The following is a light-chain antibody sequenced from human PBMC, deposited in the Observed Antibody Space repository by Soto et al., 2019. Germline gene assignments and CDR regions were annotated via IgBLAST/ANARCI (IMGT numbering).Light chain of an antibody. CDR1: PSVSSGY. J-gene: IGKJ1*01. CDR3: HQYANSPKT. Sequence: XGANPSVSSGYFAWFQQKPGQAPRLLIYGSSSRATGIPDRFSGSGSGTDFTLTISRLDPEDFAVYYCHQYANSPKTFGQGTKVDI. V-gene: IGKV3-20*01. CDR2: GSS.